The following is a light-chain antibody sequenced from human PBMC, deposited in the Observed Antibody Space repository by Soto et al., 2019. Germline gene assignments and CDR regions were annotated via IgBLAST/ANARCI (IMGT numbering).Light chain of an antibody. CDR3: TSSTISGTHV. Sequence: QSAMTQPASVSGSPKQSITISCSGTSSDVGAYNYVSWYQQHPGKVPKLMIYDVSNRPSGVSNRFSGSKSANTASLTMSGLQAEDEADYYCTSSTISGTHVFGTGTKVTVL. J-gene: IGLJ1*01. V-gene: IGLV2-14*01. CDR1: SSDVGAYNY. CDR2: DVS.